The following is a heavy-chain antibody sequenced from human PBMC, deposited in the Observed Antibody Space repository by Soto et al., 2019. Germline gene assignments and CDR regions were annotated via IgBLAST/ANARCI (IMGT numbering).Heavy chain of an antibody. CDR1: GYTFISHG. V-gene: IGHV1-18*04. J-gene: IGHJ6*02. D-gene: IGHD2-15*01. CDR3: ARVSSSIVVVPDYGMDV. CDR2: ISGKNGNT. Sequence: QVQLVQSGVEVKKPGASVKVSCKASGYTFISHGISWVRQAPGQGLEWMGWISGKNGNTNYAQKLQGRATLTTDTPTSTAYMELRSLRSDDTAVYYCARVSSSIVVVPDYGMDVWGQGTTVTVSS.